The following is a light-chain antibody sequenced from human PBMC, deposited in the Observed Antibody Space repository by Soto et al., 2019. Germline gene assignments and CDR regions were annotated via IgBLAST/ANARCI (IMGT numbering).Light chain of an antibody. V-gene: IGLV1-40*01. CDR3: QSHDSSQFGPV. J-gene: IGLJ2*01. CDR1: SSNIGAGYD. Sequence: QSVLTQPPSVSGAPGQRVTISCTGSSSNIGAGYDVHWYQQLPGTAPKLLIYGNSNRPSGVPDRFSGSKSGTSASLAITGLHAEDDADYSCQSHDSSQFGPVFGGGTHLTVL. CDR2: GNS.